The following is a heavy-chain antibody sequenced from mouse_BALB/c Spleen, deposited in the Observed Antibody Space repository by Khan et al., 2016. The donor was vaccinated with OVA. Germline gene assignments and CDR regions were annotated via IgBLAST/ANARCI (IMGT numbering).Heavy chain of an antibody. V-gene: IGHV2-3*01. J-gene: IGHJ2*01. CDR2: IWGDGST. CDR3: AKLRVFYFDS. Sequence: QMQLEESGPGLVAPSQSLSITCTVSGFSLTSDGVSWVRQPPGKGLEWLGVIWGDGSTNYHSALRSRLSIRKDNSKSQVFLKLDSLQTDDTATYYCAKLRVFYFDSWGQGTTLTVSS. CDR1: GFSLTSDG.